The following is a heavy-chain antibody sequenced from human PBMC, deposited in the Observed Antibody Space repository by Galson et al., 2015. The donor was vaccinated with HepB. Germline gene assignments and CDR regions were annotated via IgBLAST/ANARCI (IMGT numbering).Heavy chain of an antibody. D-gene: IGHD6-19*01. CDR2: IYGGGDT. V-gene: IGHV3-66*02. J-gene: IGHJ2*01. CDR3: ASSSDPTRNWHFDL. CDR1: GHIVSNNY. Sequence: SLRLSCAASGHIVSNNYMTWVRQAPGKGLEWVSLIYGGGDTTYADSVRGRFTISRDISTSTLYVQMTSLTTEDTAVYYCASSSDPTRNWHFDLWGRGTLVIVSS.